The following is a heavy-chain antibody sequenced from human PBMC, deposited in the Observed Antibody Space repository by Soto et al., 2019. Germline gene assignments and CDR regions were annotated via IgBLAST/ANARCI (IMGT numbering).Heavy chain of an antibody. J-gene: IGHJ4*02. Sequence: GGSLRLSCAASGFTFSSYAMSWVRQAPGKGLEWVADISGSGGSTYSADSVKDSFTNSRDKSKNTLYLQMNSLRAEDTAVYYCAKWAFDYWGQGTLVTVSS. CDR3: AKWAFDY. V-gene: IGHV3-23*01. CDR1: GFTFSSYA. CDR2: ISGSGGST.